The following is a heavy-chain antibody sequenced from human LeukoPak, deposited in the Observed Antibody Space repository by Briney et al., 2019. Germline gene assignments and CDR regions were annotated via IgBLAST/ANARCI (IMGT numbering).Heavy chain of an antibody. V-gene: IGHV3-23*01. J-gene: IGHJ4*02. Sequence: GGSLRLSCAASGFTFSNYAMSWVRQAPGKGLECVSTISVSGGTTYYADSVKGRFTISRDNSRTTLYLQMNSLRTEDTAVYYCARDFYASGSYYFDYWGQGTLVTVSS. CDR3: ARDFYASGSYYFDY. CDR2: ISVSGGTT. D-gene: IGHD3-10*01. CDR1: GFTFSNYA.